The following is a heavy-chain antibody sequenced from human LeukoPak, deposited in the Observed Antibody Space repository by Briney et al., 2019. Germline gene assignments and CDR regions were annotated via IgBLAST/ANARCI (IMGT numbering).Heavy chain of an antibody. CDR1: GFTFTRYW. Sequence: GGSLRLSCAAPGFTFTRYWMSWVRQAPGKGLEGVANIKQDGSEKHYVDSVKGRFTISRDNARNSVYLQMNSLSDDDTAVYYCARDGDYIMPPFDYWGQGILVTVSS. V-gene: IGHV3-7*01. CDR2: IKQDGSEK. CDR3: ARDGDYIMPPFDY. J-gene: IGHJ4*02. D-gene: IGHD4-17*01.